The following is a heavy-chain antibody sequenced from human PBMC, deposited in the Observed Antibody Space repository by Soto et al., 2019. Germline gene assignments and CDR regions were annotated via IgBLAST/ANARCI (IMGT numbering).Heavy chain of an antibody. J-gene: IGHJ4*02. Sequence: GGSLRLSCAASGFTVSSNYMSWVRQAPGKGLEWVSVIYSGGSTYYADSVKGRFTISRDNSKNTLYLQMNSLRAEDTAVYYCARHSTGTKTFDYWGQGTLVTVSS. D-gene: IGHD1-7*01. V-gene: IGHV3-66*04. CDR2: IYSGGST. CDR1: GFTVSSNY. CDR3: ARHSTGTKTFDY.